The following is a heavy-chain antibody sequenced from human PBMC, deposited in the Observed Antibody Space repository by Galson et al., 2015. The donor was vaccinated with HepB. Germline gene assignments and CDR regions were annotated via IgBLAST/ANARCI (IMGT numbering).Heavy chain of an antibody. CDR2: INHSGST. CDR1: GGSFSGYY. D-gene: IGHD2-15*01. CDR3: ARGGIVVVVANPYYFDY. V-gene: IGHV4-34*01. J-gene: IGHJ4*02. Sequence: SETLSLTCAVYGGSFSGYYWSWIRQPPGKGLGWIGEINHSGSTNYNPSLKSRVTISVDTSKNQFSLKLSSVTAADTAVYYCARGGIVVVVANPYYFDYWGQGTLVTVSS.